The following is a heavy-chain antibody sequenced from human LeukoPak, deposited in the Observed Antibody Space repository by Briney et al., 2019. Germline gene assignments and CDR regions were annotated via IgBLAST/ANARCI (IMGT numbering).Heavy chain of an antibody. D-gene: IGHD2-2*01. CDR1: GFTFSSYE. CDR2: ISSSDSTI. CDR3: ARDCSTSCYAAEDFDY. Sequence: PGGSLRLSCAASGFTFSSYEMNWVRQAPGKGLEWVSYISSSDSTIYYADSVKGRFTISRDNAKNSLYLQMNSLRAEDTAVYYCARDCSTSCYAAEDFDYWGQGTLVTVSS. V-gene: IGHV3-48*03. J-gene: IGHJ4*02.